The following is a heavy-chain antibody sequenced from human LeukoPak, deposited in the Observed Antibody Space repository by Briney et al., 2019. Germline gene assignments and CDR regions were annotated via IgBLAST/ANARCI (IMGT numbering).Heavy chain of an antibody. Sequence: SETLSLTCTVSGGSISSYYWSWIRQPPGKGLEWIGYIYYRGSTNYNTSLKSRVTISVDTSKNQFSLKLSSVTAADTAVYYCARLTIFGVVQNWFDPWGQGTLVTVSS. CDR3: ARLTIFGVVQNWFDP. CDR2: IYYRGST. V-gene: IGHV4-59*08. D-gene: IGHD3-3*01. CDR1: GGSISSYY. J-gene: IGHJ5*02.